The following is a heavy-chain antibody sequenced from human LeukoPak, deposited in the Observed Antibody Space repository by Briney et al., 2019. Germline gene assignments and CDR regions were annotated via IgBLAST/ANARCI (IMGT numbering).Heavy chain of an antibody. CDR1: GFTFSSYG. J-gene: IGHJ4*02. CDR2: IRYDGSNK. V-gene: IGHV3-30*02. Sequence: PGGSLRLSCAASGFTFSSYGMHWVRQAPGKGLEWVAFIRYDGSNKYYADSVKGRFTISRDNSKNTLYLQMNSLRAEDTAVYYCARDFGRDGYNYGGPSDYWGQGTLVTVSS. CDR3: ARDFGRDGYNYGGPSDY. D-gene: IGHD5-24*01.